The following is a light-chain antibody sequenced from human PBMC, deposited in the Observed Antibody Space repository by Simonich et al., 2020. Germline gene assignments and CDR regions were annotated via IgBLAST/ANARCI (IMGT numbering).Light chain of an antibody. V-gene: IGLV2-14*03. CDR3: SSYTSSRTYV. CDR1: SSDVGGYNY. J-gene: IGLJ1*01. Sequence: QSALTQPASVSGSPGQSITISCTGTSSDVGGYNYVSWYQQPPVKAPKPMIYDVSNRPAGVSNRFSGSKSGNTASLTISGLQAEDEADYYCSSYTSSRTYVFGTGTKVNVL. CDR2: DVS.